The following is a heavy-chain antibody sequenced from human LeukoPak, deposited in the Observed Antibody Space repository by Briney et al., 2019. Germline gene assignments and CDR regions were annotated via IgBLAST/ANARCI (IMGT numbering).Heavy chain of an antibody. CDR1: GFTFSNYG. J-gene: IGHJ4*02. D-gene: IGHD3-10*01. V-gene: IGHV3-30*03. CDR2: ISNDGSNR. Sequence: QSGGSLRLSCAASGFTFSNYGLHWVRQAPGKGLEWVAVISNDGSNRYYTESVKGRFTISRDNSKNTLYLQMNSLRAEDTAVYYCATRALMVPGAFDYWGQGTLVTVSS. CDR3: ATRALMVPGAFDY.